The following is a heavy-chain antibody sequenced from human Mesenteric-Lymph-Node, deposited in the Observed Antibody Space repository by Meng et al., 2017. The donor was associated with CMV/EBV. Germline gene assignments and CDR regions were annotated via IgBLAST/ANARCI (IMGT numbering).Heavy chain of an antibody. CDR3: AQGRMSGTYSLYSFHQ. CDR1: GFTFDDYA. J-gene: IGHJ4*02. D-gene: IGHD3-10*01. Sequence: GGSLRLSCAASGFTFDDYAMHWVRRAPGKGLEWVASIDWIGGRWAYADSVKGRFVISRDNTKNSLFLQMNSLRPDDTAFYYCAQGRMSGTYSLYSFHQWGQGTLVTVSS. CDR2: IDWIGGRW. V-gene: IGHV3-9*01.